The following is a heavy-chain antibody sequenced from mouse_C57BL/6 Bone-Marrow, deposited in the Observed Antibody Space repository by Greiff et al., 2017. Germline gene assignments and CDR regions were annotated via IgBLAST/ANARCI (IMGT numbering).Heavy chain of an antibody. Sequence: QVQLQQPGAELVKPGASVKLSCKASGYTFTSYWMHWVKQRPGQGLEWIGMIHPNSGSTNYNEKFKSKATLTVDKSSSTAYMQLSSLTSEDSAVYYCARAKDYYSNVLAYWGQGTLVTVSA. J-gene: IGHJ3*01. D-gene: IGHD2-5*01. CDR2: IHPNSGST. CDR3: ARAKDYYSNVLAY. CDR1: GYTFTSYW. V-gene: IGHV1-64*01.